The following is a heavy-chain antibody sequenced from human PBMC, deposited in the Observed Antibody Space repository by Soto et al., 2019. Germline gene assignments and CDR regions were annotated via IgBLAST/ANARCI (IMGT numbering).Heavy chain of an antibody. CDR1: GYTFTSYG. J-gene: IGHJ6*02. V-gene: IGHV1-18*04. CDR2: ISAYNGNT. CDR3: ARADPADFWSGYTQIFHHGMDV. Sequence: ASVKVSCKTSGYTFTSYGISWVRQAPGQGLEWMGWISAYNGNTNYAQKLQGRVTMTTDTSTSTAYMELRSRRSDQTAVYYFARADPADFWSGYTQIFHHGMDVWGQGTTVTVSS. D-gene: IGHD3-3*01.